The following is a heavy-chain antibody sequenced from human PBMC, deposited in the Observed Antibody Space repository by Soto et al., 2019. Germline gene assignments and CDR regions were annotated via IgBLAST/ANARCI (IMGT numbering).Heavy chain of an antibody. CDR1: TGSISDYY. CDR3: ARDVATYGMDV. CDR2: IYSSGST. J-gene: IGHJ6*02. Sequence: QVQLQESGPGLVKPSETLSLTCTVSTGSISDYYWSWIRQPAGKGLEWIGRIYSSGSTRYNSSLQSRVNMSVDTSKNQFALKLSSVTAADTAVYFCARDVATYGMDVWGHGTTVTVSS. V-gene: IGHV4-4*07.